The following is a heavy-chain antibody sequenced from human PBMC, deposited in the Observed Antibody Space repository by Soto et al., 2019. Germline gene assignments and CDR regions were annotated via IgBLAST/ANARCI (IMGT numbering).Heavy chain of an antibody. V-gene: IGHV3-30*18. CDR3: AKDNPALGYCSGGSCSSGFDP. CDR1: GFTFSSYG. CDR2: ISYDGSNK. D-gene: IGHD2-15*01. Sequence: QPGGSLRLSCAASGFTFSSYGMHWVRQAPGKGLEWVAVISYDGSNKYYADSVKGRFTISRDNSKNTLYLQMNSLRAEDTAVYYCAKDNPALGYCSGGSCSSGFDPWGQGTLVIVS. J-gene: IGHJ5*02.